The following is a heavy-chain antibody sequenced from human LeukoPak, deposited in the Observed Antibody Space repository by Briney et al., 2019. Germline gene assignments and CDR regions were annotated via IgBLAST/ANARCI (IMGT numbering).Heavy chain of an antibody. Sequence: SETLSLTCTVSGGSFSTYYWSWIRQPPGKGLEWIGFIYHSGSTNYNPSLKSRVTMSVDTSKNQFSLNLSSVTAADTAVYYCAIWTYKWTNFDYWGQGTLVSVSS. J-gene: IGHJ4*02. CDR1: GGSFSTYY. D-gene: IGHD1-1*01. CDR2: IYHSGST. V-gene: IGHV4-59*01. CDR3: AIWTYKWTNFDY.